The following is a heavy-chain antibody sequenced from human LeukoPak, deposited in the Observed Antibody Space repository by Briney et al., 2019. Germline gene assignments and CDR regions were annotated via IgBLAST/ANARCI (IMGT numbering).Heavy chain of an antibody. J-gene: IGHJ4*02. V-gene: IGHV3-23*01. CDR3: ATYRQVLLPFES. CDR2: IFPSGGEI. D-gene: IGHD2-8*02. Sequence: GGSLRLSCAASGFTFSSYEMIWVRQPPGKGLEWVSSIFPSGGEIHYADSVRGRFTISRDNSKSTLSLQMNSLRAEDTAIYYCATYRQVLLPFESWGQGTLVTVSS. CDR1: GFTFSSYE.